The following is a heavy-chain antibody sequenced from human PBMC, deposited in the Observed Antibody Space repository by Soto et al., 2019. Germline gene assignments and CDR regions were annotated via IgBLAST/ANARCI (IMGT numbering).Heavy chain of an antibody. CDR3: ARETWYDSSGYYSR. CDR2: IYYSGST. V-gene: IGHV4-59*01. CDR1: GGSISSYY. J-gene: IGHJ4*02. Sequence: SETLSLTCTVSGGSISSYYWSWLRQPPGKGLEWIGYIYYSGSTNYNPSLKSRVTISVDTSKNQFSLKLSSVTAADTAVYYCARETWYDSSGYYSRWGQGTLVTVSS. D-gene: IGHD3-22*01.